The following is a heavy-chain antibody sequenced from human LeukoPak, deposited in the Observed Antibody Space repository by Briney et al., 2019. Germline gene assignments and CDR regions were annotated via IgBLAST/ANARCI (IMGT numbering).Heavy chain of an antibody. D-gene: IGHD2-2*02. CDR3: AREIDCSSTSCYSTHGMDV. V-gene: IGHV4-59*01. CDR2: IYYSGST. J-gene: IGHJ6*02. CDR1: GGSISSYY. Sequence: PSETLSLTCTVSGGSISSYYWSWIRQPPGKGLEWIGYIYYSGSTNYNPSLKSRVTISVDTSKNQFSLKLSSVTAADTAVYYCAREIDCSSTSCYSTHGMDVWGQGTTVTVSS.